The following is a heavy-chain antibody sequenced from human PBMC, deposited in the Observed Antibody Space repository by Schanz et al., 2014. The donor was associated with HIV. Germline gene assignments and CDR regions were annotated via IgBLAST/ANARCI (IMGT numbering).Heavy chain of an antibody. J-gene: IGHJ6*02. CDR3: AKDRNYYDSKYIGKGNYYYYYGMDV. CDR1: GFTFSTYG. V-gene: IGHV3-30*18. CDR2: ISYDGRNK. D-gene: IGHD3-22*01. Sequence: QVQLVESGGGVAQPGRSLRLSCAASGFTFSTYGMHWVRQAPGKGLEWVAVISYDGRNKYYADSVKGRFTISRDNSKNTLNLRVNSLRAEDTAVYYCAKDRNYYDSKYIGKGNYYYYYGMDVWGQGTTVTVS.